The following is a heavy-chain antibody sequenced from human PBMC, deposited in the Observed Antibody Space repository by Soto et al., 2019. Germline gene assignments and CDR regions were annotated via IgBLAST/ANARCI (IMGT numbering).Heavy chain of an antibody. V-gene: IGHV4-31*03. CDR2: IYYSGST. CDR1: GGSISSGGYY. D-gene: IGHD5-18*01. Sequence: PLETLSLTCTVSGGSISSGGYYWSWIRQHPGKGLEWIGYIYYSGSTYYNPSLKSRVTISVDTSKNQFSLKLSSVTAADTAVYYCARVGGTWIQRPPVYYFDYWGQGTLVTVSS. CDR3: ARVGGTWIQRPPVYYFDY. J-gene: IGHJ4*02.